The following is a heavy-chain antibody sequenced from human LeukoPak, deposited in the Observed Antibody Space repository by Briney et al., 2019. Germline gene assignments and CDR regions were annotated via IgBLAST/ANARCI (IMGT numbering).Heavy chain of an antibody. CDR3: ARDRPYYYYYMDV. V-gene: IGHV3-30*01. J-gene: IGHJ6*03. CDR2: ISYDGSNK. CDR1: GFTFSSYA. Sequence: GGSLRLSCAASGFTFSSYAMHWVRRAPGKGLEWVAVISYDGSNKYYADSVKGRFTISRDNSKNTLYLQMNSLRAEDTAVYYCARDRPYYYYYMDVWGKGTTVTVSS.